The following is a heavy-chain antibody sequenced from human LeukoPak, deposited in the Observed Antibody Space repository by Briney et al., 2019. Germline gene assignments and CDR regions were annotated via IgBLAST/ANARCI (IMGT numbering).Heavy chain of an antibody. Sequence: GGSLRLSCAASGFAFSSCGIHWVRQAPGKGLEWVALISEDGSIKFYADSVKGRFTISGDNSKNTLYLQMNSLRAEDTAVYYCAKEVGAHDAFDIWGQGTLVTVSP. CDR3: AKEVGAHDAFDI. J-gene: IGHJ3*02. V-gene: IGHV3-30*18. CDR2: ISEDGSIK. CDR1: GFAFSSCG. D-gene: IGHD1-26*01.